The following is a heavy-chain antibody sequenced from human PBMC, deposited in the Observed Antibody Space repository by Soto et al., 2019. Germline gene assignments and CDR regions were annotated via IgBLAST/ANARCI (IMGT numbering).Heavy chain of an antibody. V-gene: IGHV3-30*03. CDR2: ISYDGSNK. D-gene: IGHD3-10*02. J-gene: IGHJ4*02. CDR1: GFTFSSYG. Sequence: QVQLVESGGGVVQPGRSLRLSCAASGFTFSSYGMHWVRQAPGKGLEWVAVISYDGSNKYYADSVKARFTISSANSMTTLYLQMTRLRAADTAVYSSAPLFGAFHYWGQGTLFTVSS. CDR3: APLFGAFHY.